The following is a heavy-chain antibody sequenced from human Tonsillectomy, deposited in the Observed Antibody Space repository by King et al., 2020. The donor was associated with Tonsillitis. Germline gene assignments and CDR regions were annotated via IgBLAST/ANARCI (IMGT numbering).Heavy chain of an antibody. V-gene: IGHV5-51*01. D-gene: IGHD3-10*01. J-gene: IGHJ4*02. CDR1: GYRFSNYW. Sequence: VQLVESGAEVKKPGESLKISCKGSGYRFSNYWIGWVRQKAGKGLEWMGIINPEDSDTRYSPSFQGQVTISADNSISTASLQWSSLKASDSAMYYCARRDGSGSYSSIDYWGQGTLVTVSS. CDR2: INPEDSDT. CDR3: ARRDGSGSYSSIDY.